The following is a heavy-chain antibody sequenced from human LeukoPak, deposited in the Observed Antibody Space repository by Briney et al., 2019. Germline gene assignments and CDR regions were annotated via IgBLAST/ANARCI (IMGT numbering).Heavy chain of an antibody. D-gene: IGHD4-17*01. CDR3: ATHTVTYDGKYFDH. CDR2: IHPSGGNT. V-gene: IGHV1-46*01. J-gene: IGHJ4*02. Sequence: ASVKVSFKASGYSFTRFYMHRVRQAPGQGLEWMGIIHPSGGNTSYAQRFQGRVTMTRDTATSTVYMELSSLRSEDTAVYYCATHTVTYDGKYFDHWGQGTLVTVSS. CDR1: GYSFTRFY.